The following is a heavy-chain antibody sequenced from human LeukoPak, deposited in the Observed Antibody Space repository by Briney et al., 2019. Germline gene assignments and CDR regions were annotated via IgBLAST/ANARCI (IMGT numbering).Heavy chain of an antibody. CDR2: IYHNGKT. Sequence: SETLSLTCTVSGGSMNNFYWSWMRQPPGKGMEWIGYIYHNGKTKYNPSLKSGVTMSIDTSKSQFSLRVHSVTAADTAVYYCARHVPRGINWLDPWGQGTLVTVSS. V-gene: IGHV4-59*08. CDR1: GGSMNNFY. CDR3: ARHVPRGINWLDP. J-gene: IGHJ5*02.